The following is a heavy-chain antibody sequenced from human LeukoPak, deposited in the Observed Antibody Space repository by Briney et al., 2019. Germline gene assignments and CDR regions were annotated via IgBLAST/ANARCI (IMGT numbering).Heavy chain of an antibody. CDR3: ATGNYYDSRGYYTFGY. D-gene: IGHD3-22*01. CDR2: INGDGSTT. J-gene: IGHJ1*01. V-gene: IGHV3-74*01. Sequence: GGSLRLSCAASGLTFSTYGMTWVRLVPGKGLVWVSLINGDGSTTNYADFVKGRFTISRDNAKSTLSLQVNSLRAEDTAVYYCATGNYYDSRGYYTFGYWGQGTLVTVSS. CDR1: GLTFSTYG.